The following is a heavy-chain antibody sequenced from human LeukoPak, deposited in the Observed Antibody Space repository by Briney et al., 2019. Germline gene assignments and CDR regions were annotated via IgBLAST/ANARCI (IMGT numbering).Heavy chain of an antibody. CDR1: GSTFSSYE. V-gene: IGHV3-48*03. J-gene: IGHJ4*02. CDR2: ISSSGSTI. CDR3: ASPTYYYDSSGYY. D-gene: IGHD3-22*01. Sequence: GGSLRLSCAASGSTFSSYEMNWVRQAPGKGLEWVSYISSSGSTIYYADSAKGRFTISRDNAKNSLYLQMNSLRAEDTAVYYCASPTYYYDSSGYYWGQGTLVTVSS.